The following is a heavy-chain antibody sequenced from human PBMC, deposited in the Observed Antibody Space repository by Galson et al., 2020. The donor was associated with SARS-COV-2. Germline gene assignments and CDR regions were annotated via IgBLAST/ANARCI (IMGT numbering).Heavy chain of an antibody. D-gene: IGHD1-26*01. CDR2: IYYSGST. V-gene: IGHV4-31*03. J-gene: IGHJ5*02. CDR1: GGSISSGGYY. Sequence: SETLSLTCTVSGGSISSGGYYWSWIRQHPGKGLEWIGYIYYSGSTYYNPSLKSRVTISVDTSKNQFSLKLSSVTAADTAVYYCARDQARYSGTSLAFDPWGQGTLVTVSS. CDR3: ARDQARYSGTSLAFDP.